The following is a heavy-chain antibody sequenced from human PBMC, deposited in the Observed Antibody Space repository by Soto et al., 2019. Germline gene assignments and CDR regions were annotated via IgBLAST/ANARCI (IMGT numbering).Heavy chain of an antibody. D-gene: IGHD2-2*01. CDR3: AKDRRYCSSTSCYDYYYYGMDV. V-gene: IGHV3-30*18. Sequence: WGSLLLSCAASVFTFSSYGMHWVRQAPGKGLELVGVISYGGSNKYYADSVKGRFTISRDNSKNTLYLQMNSLRAEDTAVYYCAKDRRYCSSTSCYDYYYYGMDVWGQGTTVTVSS. J-gene: IGHJ6*02. CDR2: ISYGGSNK. CDR1: VFTFSSYG.